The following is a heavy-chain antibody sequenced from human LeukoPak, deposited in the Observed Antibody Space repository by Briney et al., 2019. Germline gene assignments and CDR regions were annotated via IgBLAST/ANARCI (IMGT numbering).Heavy chain of an antibody. CDR1: GFIVRTNY. CDR3: ARAVPHIYYDDCSGYYGDAFDI. J-gene: IGHJ3*02. CDR2: IYGGGTT. Sequence: PGRSLRLSCAASGFIVRTNYMSWVRQAPGKGLQWVSVIYGGGTTRYADSVRGRFTISRDNSKNTLYLQMNSLRAEDTAMYYCARAVPHIYYDDCSGYYGDAFDISGQGTWVTVSS. V-gene: IGHV3-53*01. D-gene: IGHD3-22*01.